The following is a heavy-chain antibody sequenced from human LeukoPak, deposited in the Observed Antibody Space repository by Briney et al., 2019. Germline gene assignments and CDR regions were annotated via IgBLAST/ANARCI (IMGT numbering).Heavy chain of an antibody. CDR1: GYTFTSYG. J-gene: IGHJ5*02. V-gene: IGHV1-18*01. Sequence: ASVKVSCKASGYTFTSYGISWVRQAPGQGLEWMGWISAYNGDTNYAQILQGRVTMTTDTSTSTAYMALRSLRSDDTAVYYCARVFYGDYNWFDPWGQGTLVTVSS. D-gene: IGHD4-17*01. CDR3: ARVFYGDYNWFDP. CDR2: ISAYNGDT.